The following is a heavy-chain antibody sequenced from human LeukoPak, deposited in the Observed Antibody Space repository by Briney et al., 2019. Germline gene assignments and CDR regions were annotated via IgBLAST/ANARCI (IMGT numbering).Heavy chain of an antibody. V-gene: IGHV3-30*02. CDR2: IRYDGSNK. J-gene: IGHJ5*02. D-gene: IGHD2/OR15-2a*01. Sequence: GGSLRLSCAASGFTFSSYGMHWVRQAPSKGLEWVAFIRYDGSNKYYADSVKGRFTISRDNSKNTLYLQTNSLRAEDTAVYYCVRGGAEYSNGHNWFDPWGQGTLVTVSS. CDR3: VRGGAEYSNGHNWFDP. CDR1: GFTFSSYG.